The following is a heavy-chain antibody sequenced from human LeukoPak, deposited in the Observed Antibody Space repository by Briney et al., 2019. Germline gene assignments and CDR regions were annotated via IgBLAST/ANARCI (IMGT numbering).Heavy chain of an antibody. Sequence: ASVKVSCKASGYTFTSYGISWVRQAPGQGLEWMGWISAYNGNTNYAQKLQGRVTMTTDTSTSTAYMELRSLRSDDTAVYYCARGVGGYCSSVTCYNGWFDPWGQGTLVTVSS. J-gene: IGHJ5*02. CDR3: ARGVGGYCSSVTCYNGWFDP. CDR2: ISAYNGNT. D-gene: IGHD2-2*02. V-gene: IGHV1-18*01. CDR1: GYTFTSYG.